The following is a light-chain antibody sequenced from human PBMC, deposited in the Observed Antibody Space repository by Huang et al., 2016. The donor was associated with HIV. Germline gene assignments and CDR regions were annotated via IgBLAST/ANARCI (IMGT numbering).Light chain of an antibody. V-gene: IGKV3-11*01. CDR3: QQRSSGVT. Sequence: IVLTQSPATLAWYPGERVTLSCRASQSVGNYIAWYQQHPGQSPKLLIYDTSNRATGTPVRCSGSGSGTDFTLTISSLESEDFAVYYCQQRSSGVTFGGGTKVQVK. CDR2: DTS. J-gene: IGKJ4*01. CDR1: QSVGNY.